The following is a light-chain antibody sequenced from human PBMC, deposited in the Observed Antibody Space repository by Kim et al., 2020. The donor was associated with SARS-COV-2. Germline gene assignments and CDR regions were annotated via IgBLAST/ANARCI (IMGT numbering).Light chain of an antibody. CDR3: QVWDSSSDHPNWV. CDR2: YDS. V-gene: IGLV3-21*04. CDR1: NIGVKS. Sequence: GKPARITCGGHNIGVKSVHWYQQRPGQAPVLVIYYDSDRPSGIPERFSGSNSGNTATLTISRVEAGDEADYYCQVWDSSSDHPNWVFGGGTQLTVL. J-gene: IGLJ3*02.